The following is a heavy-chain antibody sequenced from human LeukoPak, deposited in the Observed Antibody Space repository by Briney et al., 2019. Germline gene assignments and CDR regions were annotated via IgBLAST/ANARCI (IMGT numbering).Heavy chain of an antibody. CDR1: RFTFRCRA. D-gene: IGHD2-21*01. CDR2: ISGSGGST. CDR3: AKGGSGDLMPLGY. J-gene: IGHJ4*02. V-gene: IGHV3-23*01. Sequence: GRSQSHNCGDRRFTFRCRALWWPRHAQKKGLGGVSAISGSGGSTYYADSVKGRFTISRDNSKNTLYLQMNSLRAEDTAVYYCAKGGSGDLMPLGYWGQGTLVTVSS.